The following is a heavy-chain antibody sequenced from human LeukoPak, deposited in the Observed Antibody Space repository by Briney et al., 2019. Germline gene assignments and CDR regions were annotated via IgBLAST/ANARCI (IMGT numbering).Heavy chain of an antibody. V-gene: IGHV4-39*01. Sequence: SETLSLTCIVSGGSIDSGSFYWAWIRQPPGEGLEWIGSLHYSGSTYYNPSLKSRVTISVGTSKNQFSLRLNSVAAADTAVYYCARGDRHHAGGNGPDYWGQGILVTVSS. D-gene: IGHD4-23*01. CDR2: LHYSGST. CDR3: ARGDRHHAGGNGPDY. J-gene: IGHJ4*02. CDR1: GGSIDSGSFY.